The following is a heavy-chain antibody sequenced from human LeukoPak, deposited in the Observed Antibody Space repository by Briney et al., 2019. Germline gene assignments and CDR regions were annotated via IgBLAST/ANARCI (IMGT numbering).Heavy chain of an antibody. CDR3: AREALAARPLDY. Sequence: SETLSLTCTVSGGSISSYYWSWIRQPAGKGLEWIGRINTSGSTNYNPSLKSRVTMSVDTSKNQFSLQLNSVTAADTAVYYCAREALAARPLDYWGQGTLVTVSS. D-gene: IGHD6-6*01. J-gene: IGHJ4*02. CDR2: INTSGST. V-gene: IGHV4-4*07. CDR1: GGSISSYY.